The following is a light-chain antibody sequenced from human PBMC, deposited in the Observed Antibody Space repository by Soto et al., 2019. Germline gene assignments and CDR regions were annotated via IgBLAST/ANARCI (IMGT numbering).Light chain of an antibody. CDR1: QSVSST. V-gene: IGKV3-15*01. J-gene: IGKJ1*01. Sequence: ETVLTQSPGTLSLSPGERATLSCRASQSVSSTLAWYQQKPGQAPRLLIYGASTRATGIPARFSGSGSGTEFTLTISSLQSEDFAVYYCQQYNNWPQTFGQGTKV. CDR2: GAS. CDR3: QQYNNWPQT.